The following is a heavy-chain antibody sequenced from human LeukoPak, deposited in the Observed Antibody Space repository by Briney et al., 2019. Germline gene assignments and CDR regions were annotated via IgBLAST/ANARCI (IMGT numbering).Heavy chain of an antibody. CDR3: VRDPSYIVVVSSTVTGFDP. Sequence: ASVKVSCKASGYTFTSYGISWVRQAPGQGLEWMGWISAYNGNTNHAQKLRGRVTMTTDTSTSTAYMELRSLRSDDTAVYYCVRDPSYIVVVSSTVTGFDPWGQGTLVTVSS. CDR1: GYTFTSYG. D-gene: IGHD2-2*01. V-gene: IGHV1-18*01. J-gene: IGHJ5*02. CDR2: ISAYNGNT.